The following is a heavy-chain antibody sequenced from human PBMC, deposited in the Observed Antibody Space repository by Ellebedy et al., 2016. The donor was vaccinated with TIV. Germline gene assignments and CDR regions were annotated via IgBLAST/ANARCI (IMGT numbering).Heavy chain of an antibody. Sequence: PGGSLRLSCAASGFTFSSYAMSWVCQAPGKGLEWVSTISSTGSRTYYADSVEGRFIISRDNSKKTLYLQMNSLRAEDTAVYYCAKGRGGGSDTSAPRYYFDYWGLGTLVTVSS. V-gene: IGHV3-23*01. CDR3: AKGRGGGSDTSAPRYYFDY. D-gene: IGHD3-22*01. CDR1: GFTFSSYA. CDR2: ISSTGSRT. J-gene: IGHJ4*02.